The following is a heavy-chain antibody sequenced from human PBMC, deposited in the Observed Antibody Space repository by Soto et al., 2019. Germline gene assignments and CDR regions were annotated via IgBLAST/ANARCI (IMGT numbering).Heavy chain of an antibody. J-gene: IGHJ4*02. CDR2: INHSGST. CDR1: GGSFSGYY. Sequence: QVQLQQWGAGLLKPSETLSLTCAVYGGSFSGYYWSWIRQPPGKGLEWIGEINHSGSTNYNPSLKRRVTISVDTSKNQFSLKLSSVTAADTAVYYCAGGKLSDYVWGSYRYHFDYWGQGTVVTVSS. D-gene: IGHD3-16*02. CDR3: AGGKLSDYVWGSYRYHFDY. V-gene: IGHV4-34*01.